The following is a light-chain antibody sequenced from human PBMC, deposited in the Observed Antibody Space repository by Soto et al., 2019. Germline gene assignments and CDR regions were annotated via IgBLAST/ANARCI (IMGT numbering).Light chain of an antibody. CDR3: HQYYSAPLT. CDR2: AAS. CDR1: QSISSW. Sequence: DIQMTQSPSTLSASVGDRVTITCRASQSISSWLAWYQQKPGKAPKLLIYAASSLESGVPSRFSGSGSGTDFTLTISSLQAEDVAVYYCHQYYSAPLTFGGGTQVEIK. J-gene: IGKJ4*01. V-gene: IGKV1-5*01.